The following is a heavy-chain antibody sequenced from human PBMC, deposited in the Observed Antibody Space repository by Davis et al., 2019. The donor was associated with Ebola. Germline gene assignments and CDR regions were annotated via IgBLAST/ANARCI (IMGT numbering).Heavy chain of an antibody. CDR3: ARECSSIGTVWFDP. CDR1: GYTFTSYG. Sequence: AASVKVSCKASGYTFTSYGISWVRQAPGQGLEWMGWISAYNGNTNYAQKLQGRVTMTTDTSTSTAYMELRSLGSDDTAVYYCARECSSIGTVWFDPWGQGTLVTVSS. CDR2: ISAYNGNT. D-gene: IGHD2-2*01. J-gene: IGHJ5*02. V-gene: IGHV1-18*01.